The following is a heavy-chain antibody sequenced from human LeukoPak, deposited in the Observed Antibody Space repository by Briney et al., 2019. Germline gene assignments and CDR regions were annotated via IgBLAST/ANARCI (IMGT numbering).Heavy chain of an antibody. CDR1: AFTFSSYD. Sequence: GGSLRLSCAASAFTFSSYDMTWARQAPGKGLEWVSAIRSSGGSTDYADSVKGRFTISRDNSKNMLYLQMNSLRAEDTAVYYCASKIGYCSSVSCYLDYWGQGTLVTVSS. CDR2: IRSSGGST. V-gene: IGHV3-23*01. J-gene: IGHJ4*02. CDR3: ASKIGYCSSVSCYLDY. D-gene: IGHD2-15*01.